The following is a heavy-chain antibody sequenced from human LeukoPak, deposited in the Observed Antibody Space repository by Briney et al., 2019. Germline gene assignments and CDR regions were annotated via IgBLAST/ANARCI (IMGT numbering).Heavy chain of an antibody. CDR1: GDSISSGSYY. J-gene: IGHJ4*02. CDR2: VYYSGTT. Sequence: SETLSLTCTVSGDSISSGSYYWSWIRQSPEKGLEWIGYVYYSGTTNYNPSLKSRVTISVDTSKNQFSLKLNSVTAADTAVYYCARDRGLWFGELLDYWGPGTLVTVSS. V-gene: IGHV4-61*01. D-gene: IGHD3-10*01. CDR3: ARDRGLWFGELLDY.